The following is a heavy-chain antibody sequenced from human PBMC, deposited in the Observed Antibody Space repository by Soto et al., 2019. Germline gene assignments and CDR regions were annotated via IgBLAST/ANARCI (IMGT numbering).Heavy chain of an antibody. CDR1: GFSLSNARMG. Sequence: SVPTLLNPAETLTLTCTVSGFSLSNARMGVSWIRQPPGKALEWLAHIFSNDEKSYSTSLKSRLTISKDTSQSQVVLTMTNMEPVDTATYFRALIVLLLVATSSCYRVDVYGEGIQVTVSS. CDR3: ALIVLLLVATSSCYRVDV. CDR2: IFSNDEK. J-gene: IGHJ6*02. V-gene: IGHV2-26*01. D-gene: IGHD5-12*01.